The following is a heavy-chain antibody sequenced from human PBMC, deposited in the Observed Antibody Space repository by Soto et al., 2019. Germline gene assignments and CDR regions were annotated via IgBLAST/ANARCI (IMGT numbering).Heavy chain of an antibody. CDR2: ISAYNGNT. Sequence: ASVKVSCKASGYTFTSYGISWVRHAPGQGLEWMGWISAYNGNTNYAQKLQGRVTMTTDTSTSTAYMELRSLRSDDTAVYYCARRFTIFGVVITVVGFDPWGQGTMVTVSS. D-gene: IGHD3-3*01. J-gene: IGHJ5*02. CDR1: GYTFTSYG. V-gene: IGHV1-18*01. CDR3: ARRFTIFGVVITVVGFDP.